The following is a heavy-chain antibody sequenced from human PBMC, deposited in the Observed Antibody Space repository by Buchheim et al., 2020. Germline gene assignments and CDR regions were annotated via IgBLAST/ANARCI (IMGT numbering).Heavy chain of an antibody. CDR1: GGSISSSSYY. Sequence: QLQLQESGPGLVKPSETLSLTCTVSGGSISSSSYYWGWIRQPPGKGLEWIGSIYYSGSIYYNPSLKRRVTISVDTSKNQFSLKLSSVTAADTAVYYCARHSVRVVAWFDPWGQGTL. CDR3: ARHSVRVVAWFDP. D-gene: IGHD2-15*01. CDR2: IYYSGSI. V-gene: IGHV4-39*01. J-gene: IGHJ5*02.